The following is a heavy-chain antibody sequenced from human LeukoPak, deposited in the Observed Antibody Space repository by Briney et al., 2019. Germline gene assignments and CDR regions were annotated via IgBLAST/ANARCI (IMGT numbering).Heavy chain of an antibody. Sequence: SETLSLTCTVSGYSISSGYYWGWIRQPPGKGLEWIGSIYHSGSTSYNPSLKSRVTISVDTSKNQFSLKLSPVTAADTAVYYCAREDISGSYYISDYWGQGTLVTVSS. J-gene: IGHJ4*02. D-gene: IGHD1-26*01. V-gene: IGHV4-38-2*02. CDR3: AREDISGSYYISDY. CDR2: IYHSGST. CDR1: GYSISSGYY.